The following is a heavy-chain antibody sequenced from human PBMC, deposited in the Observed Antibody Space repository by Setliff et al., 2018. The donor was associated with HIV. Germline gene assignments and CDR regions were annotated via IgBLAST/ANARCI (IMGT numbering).Heavy chain of an antibody. Sequence: PSVKVSCKASGYTLTELSRHWVRQAPGKGLEWMGGFDPEDGNTIYAQKFQGRVTMTADTSTDTAYMELSSLRSEDTAVYYCATVSHTNVAAHDAFDIWGQGTMVTVSS. V-gene: IGHV1-24*01. J-gene: IGHJ3*02. CDR1: GYTLTELS. D-gene: IGHD6-19*01. CDR2: FDPEDGNT. CDR3: ATVSHTNVAAHDAFDI.